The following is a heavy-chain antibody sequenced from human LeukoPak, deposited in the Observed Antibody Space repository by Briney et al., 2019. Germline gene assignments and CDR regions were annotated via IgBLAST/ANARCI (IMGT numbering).Heavy chain of an antibody. J-gene: IGHJ4*02. D-gene: IGHD3-10*01. Sequence: PGGSLRLSCAASGFTFSSYSMNWVRQAPGNGLEWVSYISSSSSTIYYADSVKGRFTISRDNAKNSLYLQMNSLRAEDTAVYYCASQRDTMVRGVIRPTDYWGQGTLVTVSS. CDR3: ASQRDTMVRGVIRPTDY. V-gene: IGHV3-48*01. CDR1: GFTFSSYS. CDR2: ISSSSSTI.